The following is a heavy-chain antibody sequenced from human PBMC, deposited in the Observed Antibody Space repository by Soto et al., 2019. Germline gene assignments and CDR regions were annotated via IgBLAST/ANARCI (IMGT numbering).Heavy chain of an antibody. CDR2: ISKSGDST. Sequence: EVQLLESGGGLVQPGGSLRLSCAASGVTFTSYAMTWVRQVPGEGLQWVSSISKSGDSTYYADSVKGRFTTSRDNSKNTLYLQMNSLRAEDTAIYYCAKAPLRLGFSYYYCGMDVWGQGTTVTVSS. V-gene: IGHV3-23*01. CDR1: GVTFTSYA. CDR3: AKAPLRLGFSYYYCGMDV. D-gene: IGHD2-21*01. J-gene: IGHJ6*02.